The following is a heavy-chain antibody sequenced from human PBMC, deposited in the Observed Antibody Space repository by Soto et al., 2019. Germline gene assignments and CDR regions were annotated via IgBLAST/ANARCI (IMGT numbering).Heavy chain of an antibody. Sequence: EVQLLESGGGLVQPGGSLRLSCAASGFTFSSYAMSWVRQAPGKGLEWVSAISGSGGSTYYADSVKGRFTISRDNSKNTLYLQMNSLRAEDTAVYYCAKDSPDIVVVVAALTNYFDYWGQGTLVTVSS. CDR3: AKDSPDIVVVVAALTNYFDY. CDR1: GFTFSSYA. CDR2: ISGSGGST. V-gene: IGHV3-23*01. J-gene: IGHJ4*02. D-gene: IGHD2-15*01.